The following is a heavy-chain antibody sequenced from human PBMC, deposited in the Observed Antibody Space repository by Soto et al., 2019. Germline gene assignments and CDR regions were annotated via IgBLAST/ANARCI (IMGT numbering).Heavy chain of an antibody. J-gene: IGHJ4*02. CDR2: ISWNSGSI. CDR3: AKDANPHPNIPYY. CDR1: GFTFDDYA. Sequence: PGGSLRLSCAASGFTFDDYAMHWVRQAPGKGLEWVSGISWNSGSIGYADSVKGRFTISRDNAKNSLYLQMNSLRAEDTALYYCAKDANPHPNIPYYWGQGTLVTVSS. D-gene: IGHD7-27*01. V-gene: IGHV3-9*01.